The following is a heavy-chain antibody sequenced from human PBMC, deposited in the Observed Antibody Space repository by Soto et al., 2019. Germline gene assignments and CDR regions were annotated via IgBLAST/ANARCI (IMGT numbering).Heavy chain of an antibody. D-gene: IGHD2-15*01. Sequence: QVQLQQWGAGLLKPSETLSLTCAVYGGSFSGYYWSWIRQPPGKGLEWIGEINHSGSTNYNPSLKSRVTISVDTSKHQFSLKLSSVTAADTAVYYCARAALIVVVVAAAGFDPWGQGTLVTVSS. CDR3: ARAALIVVVVAAAGFDP. J-gene: IGHJ5*02. V-gene: IGHV4-34*01. CDR1: GGSFSGYY. CDR2: INHSGST.